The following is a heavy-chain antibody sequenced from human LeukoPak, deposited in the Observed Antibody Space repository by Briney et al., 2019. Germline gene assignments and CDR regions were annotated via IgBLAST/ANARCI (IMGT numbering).Heavy chain of an antibody. CDR2: IHYSDGA. CDR1: GGSISNSGYY. CDR3: ARRRAAAGPFDY. J-gene: IGHJ4*02. D-gene: IGHD6-13*01. V-gene: IGHV4-39*01. Sequence: PSETLSLTCAVSGGSISNSGYYWAWLRPPPGKGLEYIGNIHYSDGALYDPSPPSRATIFVDTSKNQCSLKLSSVTAADTAVYYSARRRAAAGPFDYWGQGTLVTVSS.